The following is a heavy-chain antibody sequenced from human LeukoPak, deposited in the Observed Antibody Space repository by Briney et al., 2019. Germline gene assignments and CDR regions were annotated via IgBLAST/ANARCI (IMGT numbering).Heavy chain of an antibody. Sequence: PSETLSLTCAVYGGSFSGYYWSWIRQPPGKGLEWIGEINHSGSTNYNPSLKSRVTISVDTSKNQFSLKLSSVTAADTAVYYCARRASGSYSYYFDYWGQGTLATVSS. D-gene: IGHD1-26*01. CDR3: ARRASGSYSYYFDY. V-gene: IGHV4-34*01. CDR2: INHSGST. J-gene: IGHJ4*02. CDR1: GGSFSGYY.